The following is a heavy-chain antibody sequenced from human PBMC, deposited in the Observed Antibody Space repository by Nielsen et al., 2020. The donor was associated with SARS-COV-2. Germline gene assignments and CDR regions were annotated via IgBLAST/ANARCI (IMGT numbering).Heavy chain of an antibody. D-gene: IGHD3/OR15-3a*01. CDR1: GFALSDLS. CDR3: ARARATIFGLVMSYGMDV. CDR2: FDPEDGET. J-gene: IGHJ6*02. V-gene: IGHV1-24*01. Sequence: ASVKVSCKVSGFALSDLSIHWVRQAPGKGLEWMGRFDPEDGETMYAQKFQGTVTMTRDASISTVYMELTSDDTAVYYCARARATIFGLVMSYGMDVWGQGTTVAVSS.